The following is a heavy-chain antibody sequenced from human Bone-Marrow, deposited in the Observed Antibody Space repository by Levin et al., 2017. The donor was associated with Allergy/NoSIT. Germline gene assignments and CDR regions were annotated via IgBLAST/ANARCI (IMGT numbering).Heavy chain of an antibody. CDR3: AREGVAWYMDV. J-gene: IGHJ6*03. CDR1: GFTFSSYW. V-gene: IGHV3-74*01. CDR2: INSDGSRT. Sequence: GGSLRLSCAASGFTFSSYWMHWVRQAPGKGLVWVSRINSDGSRTSYADSVKGRFTIARDNAKNTLYLQMNSLRAEDTAVYYCAREGVAWYMDVWGKGTTVTVSS.